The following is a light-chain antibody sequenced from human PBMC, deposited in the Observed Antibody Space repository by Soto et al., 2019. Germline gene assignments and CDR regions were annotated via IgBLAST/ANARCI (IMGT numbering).Light chain of an antibody. CDR3: QQYNNWPIT. CDR1: QTVSSRY. V-gene: IGKV3-15*01. Sequence: EIVLTQSPATLSFSPGERATLSCRASQTVSSRYLGWYQQKFGQAPRLLIYGASTRATGIPARFSGSGSGTEFTLTISSLQSEDFAVYYCQQYNNWPITFGQGTRLEIK. J-gene: IGKJ5*01. CDR2: GAS.